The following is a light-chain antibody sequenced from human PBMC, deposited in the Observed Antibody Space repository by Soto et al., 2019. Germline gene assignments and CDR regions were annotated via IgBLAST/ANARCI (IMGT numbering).Light chain of an antibody. Sequence: EIVLTQSPATLSLSPGERATLSCRASQSVSSYLAWYQQKPGQAPRLLIYDASNRATGIPARFSGSGSGTDCSLTISSLEPEDFAVYYCQQRSNWVTFGGGTKVEIK. CDR3: QQRSNWVT. J-gene: IGKJ4*01. CDR1: QSVSSY. V-gene: IGKV3-11*01. CDR2: DAS.